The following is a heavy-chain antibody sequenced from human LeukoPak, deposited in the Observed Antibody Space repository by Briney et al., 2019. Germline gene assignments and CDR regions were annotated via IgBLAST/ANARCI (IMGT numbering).Heavy chain of an antibody. V-gene: IGHV3-33*01. CDR3: AREGGVFDSSGYFDY. J-gene: IGHJ4*02. CDR1: GFPFTTYG. D-gene: IGHD3-22*01. CDR2: TWYDGSKK. Sequence: GGSLRLSCAASGFPFTTYGMHWVRQAPCKELEWVAVTWYDGSKKFYVDSVKGRFTISRDISKNTLYLQMNGLRAEDTAVYYCAREGGVFDSSGYFDYWGQGTLVTASS.